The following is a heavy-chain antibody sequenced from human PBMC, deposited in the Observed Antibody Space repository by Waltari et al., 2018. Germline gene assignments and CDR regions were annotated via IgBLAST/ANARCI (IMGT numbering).Heavy chain of an antibody. CDR2: IYDSGST. CDR1: GGSISSSIYT. J-gene: IGHJ4*02. CDR3: ASTVYYDSSGWTYYFDY. Sequence: QLQLQESGPGLVKPSETLSLTCTVSGGSISSSIYTWGWIRQPPGKGLEWIGSIYDSGSTYYNPSLKSRVTISVDTSKNQFSLKLSSVTAADTAVYYCASTVYYDSSGWTYYFDYWGQGTLVTVSS. D-gene: IGHD3-22*01. V-gene: IGHV4-39*01.